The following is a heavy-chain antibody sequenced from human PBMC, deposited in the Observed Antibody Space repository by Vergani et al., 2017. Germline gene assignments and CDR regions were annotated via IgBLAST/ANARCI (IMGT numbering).Heavy chain of an antibody. V-gene: IGHV3-23*04. CDR3: AKDPGP. Sequence: EVQLVESGGDLAQPGGSLTLSCVAYGLVFSDYTMSWVRQAPGRGLEWVSAISGSGGSTYYADSVKGRFTISRDNSKNTLYLQMNSLRAEDTAVYYCAKDPGPWGQGTLVTVSS. CDR1: GLVFSDYT. CDR2: ISGSGGST. J-gene: IGHJ5*02. D-gene: IGHD1-14*01.